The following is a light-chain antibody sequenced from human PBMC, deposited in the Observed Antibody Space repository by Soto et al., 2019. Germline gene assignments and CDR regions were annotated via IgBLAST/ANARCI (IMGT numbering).Light chain of an antibody. Sequence: DILLTQSPGTLSLSPGETATLSCRASQSVSSDFLAWYQQKPGQSPRLLIYGASLRVTCIPDRFSGSGSGTDFTLSISSLQPEYFAVYYCQFFVMSSYIFVQGTKLEIK. CDR3: QFFVMSSYI. J-gene: IGKJ2*01. V-gene: IGKV3-20*01. CDR2: GAS. CDR1: QSVSSDF.